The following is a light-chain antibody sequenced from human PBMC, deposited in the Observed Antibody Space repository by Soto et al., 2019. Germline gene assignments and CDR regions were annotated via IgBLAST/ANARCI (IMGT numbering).Light chain of an antibody. CDR2: ATS. J-gene: IGKJ2*01. CDR3: QRNS. CDR1: QRIGTDS. Sequence: EIVLTQSPGTLSLSPGERATLSCRATQRIGTDSLAWYQHKPGQAPRLLIYATSTRATGIPDRFSGSGSGTDFTLTISRLEPEDFAVYYCQRNSFGQGTRLEFK. V-gene: IGKV3-20*01.